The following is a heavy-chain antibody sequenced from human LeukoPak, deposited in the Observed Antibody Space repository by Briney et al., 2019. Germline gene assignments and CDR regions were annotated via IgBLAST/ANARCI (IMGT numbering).Heavy chain of an antibody. Sequence: GGSLRLSCAVSGFTFSSYGMHWVRQAPGKGLEWVAVISYDGSNKYYADSVKGRFTISRDNSKNTLYLQMNSLRAEDTAVYYCAKGPGYCSGGSCFNWYFDLCGRGALVTVSS. V-gene: IGHV3-30*18. D-gene: IGHD2-15*01. J-gene: IGHJ2*01. CDR3: AKGPGYCSGGSCFNWYFDL. CDR2: ISYDGSNK. CDR1: GFTFSSYG.